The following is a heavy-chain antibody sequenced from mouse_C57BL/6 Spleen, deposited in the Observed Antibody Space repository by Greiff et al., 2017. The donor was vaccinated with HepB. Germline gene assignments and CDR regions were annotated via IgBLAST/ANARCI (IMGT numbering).Heavy chain of an antibody. J-gene: IGHJ4*01. CDR3: ARAPFYYYGSSYGYAMDY. Sequence: VQLQQSGAELARPGASVKLSCKASGYTFTSYGISWVKQRTGQGLEWIGEIYPRSGNTYYNEKFKGKATLTADKSSSTAYMELRSLTSEDSAVYFCARAPFYYYGSSYGYAMDYWGQGTSVTVSS. CDR2: IYPRSGNT. CDR1: GYTFTSYG. V-gene: IGHV1-81*01. D-gene: IGHD1-1*01.